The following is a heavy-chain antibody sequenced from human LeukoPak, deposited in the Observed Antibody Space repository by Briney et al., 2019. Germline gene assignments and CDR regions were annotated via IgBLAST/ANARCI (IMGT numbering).Heavy chain of an antibody. Sequence: TSETLSLTCTVSGGSISSGGYYWNWIRQPPGKGLEWIGYIFHSGSTYYSPSLKSRVTISVDRSKNQFSLKLSSVTAADTAVYYCARGDIVVVPATISDWGQGTLVTVSS. CDR1: GGSISSGGYY. D-gene: IGHD2-2*02. J-gene: IGHJ1*01. V-gene: IGHV4-30-2*01. CDR3: ARGDIVVVPATISD. CDR2: IFHSGST.